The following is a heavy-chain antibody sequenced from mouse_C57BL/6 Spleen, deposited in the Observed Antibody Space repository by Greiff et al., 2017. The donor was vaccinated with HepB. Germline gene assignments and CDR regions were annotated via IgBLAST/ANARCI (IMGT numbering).Heavy chain of an antibody. V-gene: IGHV1-26*01. Sequence: EVQLQQSGPELVKPGASVKISCKASGYTFTDYYMNWVMQSHGKSLEWIGDIYPNNGGTSYNQKFKGKATLSVDMSSSTANMELRCLTSEDSAVYYWARSNWDGRDYVDNWGQGNSVTVS. D-gene: IGHD4-1*01. CDR1: GYTFTDYY. CDR3: ARSNWDGRDYVDN. J-gene: IGHJ2*03. CDR2: IYPNNGGT.